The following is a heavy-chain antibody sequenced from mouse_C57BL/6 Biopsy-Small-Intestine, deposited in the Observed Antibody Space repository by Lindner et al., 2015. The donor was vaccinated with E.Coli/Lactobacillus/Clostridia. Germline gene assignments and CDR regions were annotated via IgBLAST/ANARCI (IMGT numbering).Heavy chain of an antibody. CDR1: GFTFSSYA. J-gene: IGHJ2*01. Sequence: VQLQESGGGLVKPGGSLKLSCAASGFTFSSYAMSWVRQTPEKRLEWVATISSGGSYTYYPDSVKGRFTISRDNAKNTLYLQMSSLKSEDTAMYYCARLSTAVTYLYYFDYWGQGTTLTVSS. V-gene: IGHV5-6*01. CDR3: ARLSTAVTYLYYFDY. D-gene: IGHD1-1*01. CDR2: ISSGGSYT.